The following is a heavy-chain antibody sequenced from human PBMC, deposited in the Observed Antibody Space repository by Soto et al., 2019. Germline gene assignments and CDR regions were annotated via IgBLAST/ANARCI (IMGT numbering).Heavy chain of an antibody. J-gene: IGHJ6*02. Sequence: QVQLQQWGAGLLKPSETLSLTCAVYGGSFSGYYWSWIRQPPGKGLEGIGEVNHSGSTNYNPSLKSRVIISVDTSKNQFSLKVSSVTAADTAVYYCARPEWAAAGTDYYYGMDVWGQGTTVTVSS. CDR3: ARPEWAAAGTDYYYGMDV. CDR2: VNHSGST. CDR1: GGSFSGYY. V-gene: IGHV4-34*01. D-gene: IGHD6-13*01.